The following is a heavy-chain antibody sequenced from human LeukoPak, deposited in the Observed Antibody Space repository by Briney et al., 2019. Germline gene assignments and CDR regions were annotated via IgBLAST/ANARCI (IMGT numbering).Heavy chain of an antibody. CDR1: GFALSTSGVG. CDR3: AHSGYSNIFGNTFHI. D-gene: IGHD3-3*01. V-gene: IGHV2-5*02. Sequence: CGPTLAKPTQTLTLTCNFTGFALSTSGVGVGWIRQTPGKGLEWLAVIYWDDDKRYTPSLKSRLAITKDNSKNQVVLTITNMDPVDTATYYCAHSGYSNIFGNTFHIWGQGTMVTVSS. CDR2: IYWDDDK. J-gene: IGHJ3*02.